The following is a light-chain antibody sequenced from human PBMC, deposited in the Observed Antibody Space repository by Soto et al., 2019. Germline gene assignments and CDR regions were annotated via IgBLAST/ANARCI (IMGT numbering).Light chain of an antibody. CDR3: CSYAGSYIYV. V-gene: IGLV1-40*01. Sequence: QSVLTQPPSVSGAPGQRVTISCTGGSSNIGAGYDVHWYQQLPGTAPKLLIYGDINRPSGVPDRFSGSKSGTSVSLAITGLQAEDEADYYCCSYAGSYIYVFGTGTKLTVL. J-gene: IGLJ1*01. CDR1: SSNIGAGYD. CDR2: GDI.